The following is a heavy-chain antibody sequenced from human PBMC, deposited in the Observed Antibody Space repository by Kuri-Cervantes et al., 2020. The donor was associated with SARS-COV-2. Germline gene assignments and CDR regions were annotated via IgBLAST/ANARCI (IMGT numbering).Heavy chain of an antibody. V-gene: IGHV6-1*01. CDR3: ARVQKPYQLRRLDMDV. D-gene: IGHD2-2*01. Sequence: LRLSCAISGDSVSSNSAAWNWIRQSPSRGLEWLGRTYYRSKWYNDYAVSVKSRITINPDTSKNQFSLQLNSVTPEDTAVYYCARVQKPYQLRRLDMDVWGKGTTVTVSS. CDR1: GDSVSSNSAA. J-gene: IGHJ6*03. CDR2: TYYRSKWYN.